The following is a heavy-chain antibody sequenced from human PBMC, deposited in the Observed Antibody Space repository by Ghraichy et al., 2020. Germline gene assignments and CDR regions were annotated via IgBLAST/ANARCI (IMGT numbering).Heavy chain of an antibody. V-gene: IGHV3-23*01. CDR1: GFTFSSYA. J-gene: IGHJ6*02. CDR2: ISGSGGST. CDR3: AKADRYHRGYYYGMAV. D-gene: IGHD3-22*01. Sequence: GGSLRLSCAASGFTFSSYAMSWVRQAPGKGLEWVSAISGSGGSTYYADSVKGRFTISRDNSKNTLYLQMNSLRAEDTAVYYCAKADRYHRGYYYGMAVWGQGTTVTVSS.